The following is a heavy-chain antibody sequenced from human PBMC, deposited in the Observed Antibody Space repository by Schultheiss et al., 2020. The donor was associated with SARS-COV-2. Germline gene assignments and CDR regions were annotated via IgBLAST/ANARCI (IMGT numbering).Heavy chain of an antibody. CDR3: ARVVTAAAIYYYGMDV. J-gene: IGHJ6*02. V-gene: IGHV3-66*02. Sequence: GESLKISCAASGFTFSSYAMSWVRQAPGKGLEWVSVIYSGGSTYYADSVKGRFTISRDNSKNTLYLQMNSLRAEDTAVYYCARVVTAAAIYYYGMDVWGQGTTVTVSS. CDR2: IYSGGST. CDR1: GFTFSSYA. D-gene: IGHD6-13*01.